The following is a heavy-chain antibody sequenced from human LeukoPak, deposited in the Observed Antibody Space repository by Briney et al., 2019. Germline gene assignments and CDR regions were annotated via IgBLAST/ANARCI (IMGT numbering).Heavy chain of an antibody. J-gene: IGHJ6*02. CDR3: ARDTLTYYYDSSGYEVYYYYGMDV. V-gene: IGHV4-59*01. CDR2: IYYSGST. CDR1: GGSISSYY. Sequence: SETLSLTCTVSGGSISSYYWSWIRQPPGKELEWIGYIYYSGSTNYNPSLKSRVTISVDTSKNQFSLKLSSVTAADTAVYYCARDTLTYYYDSSGYEVYYYYGMDVWGQGTTVTVSS. D-gene: IGHD3-22*01.